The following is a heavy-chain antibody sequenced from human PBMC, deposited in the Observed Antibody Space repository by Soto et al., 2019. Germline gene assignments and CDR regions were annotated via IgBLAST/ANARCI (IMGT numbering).Heavy chain of an antibody. D-gene: IGHD2-15*01. V-gene: IGHV3-33*01. CDR1: GFIFSSYG. CDR2: IWYDGRNK. Sequence: GGSLRLSCGASGFIFSSYGMHWVRQAPGKGLEWVAVIWYDGRNKYNADSVKGRFTIPRDNSKNTLYLQMNSLRAEDTAVYYCARDFNSCSGGNCYSDYYYGMDVWGQGTTVTVSS. J-gene: IGHJ6*02. CDR3: ARDFNSCSGGNCYSDYYYGMDV.